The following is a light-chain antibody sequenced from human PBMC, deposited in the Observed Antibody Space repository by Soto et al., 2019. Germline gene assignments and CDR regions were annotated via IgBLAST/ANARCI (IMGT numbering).Light chain of an antibody. J-gene: IGKJ1*01. CDR1: QGISRW. V-gene: IGKV1-5*01. CDR2: HAS. CDR3: QPYNSSRT. Sequence: TQESRSAKALSASVGDRDSITCRPIQGISRWVAWYQQKPGKAPKLLIYHASNLEGGVPSRFSGSGSATDFTLTSTHLPPDDVVTYYWQPYNSSRTFAQGTKVDIK.